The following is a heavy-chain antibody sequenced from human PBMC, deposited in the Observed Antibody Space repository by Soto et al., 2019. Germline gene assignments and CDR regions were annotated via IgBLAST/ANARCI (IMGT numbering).Heavy chain of an antibody. J-gene: IGHJ4*02. Sequence: HVQLLQSGAEVKKPGSSVKGSCKASGGTFSSYAISWVRQAPGQGLEWMGGIIPISGTANYAQKFQGRVTITADESTSTAYMELSSLSSEYTAVYYCARNREPYDSSGYYYVDYWGQGTLVTVSS. CDR3: ARNREPYDSSGYYYVDY. CDR2: IIPISGTA. V-gene: IGHV1-69*01. D-gene: IGHD3-22*01. CDR1: GGTFSSYA.